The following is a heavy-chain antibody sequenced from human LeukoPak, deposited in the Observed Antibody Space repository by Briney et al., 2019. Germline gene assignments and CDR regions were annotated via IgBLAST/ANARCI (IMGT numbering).Heavy chain of an antibody. V-gene: IGHV1-2*02. CDR1: GYTFTGYY. CDR3: ARDSPIDYGVPGEASSDY. CDR2: INPNSGGT. Sequence: ASVKVSCKASGYTFTGYYMHWVRQAPGQGLEWMGWINPNSGGTNYAQKFQGRVTMTRDTSISTAYMELSRLRSDDTAVYYCARDSPIDYGVPGEASSDYWGQGTLVTVSS. J-gene: IGHJ4*02. D-gene: IGHD4-17*01.